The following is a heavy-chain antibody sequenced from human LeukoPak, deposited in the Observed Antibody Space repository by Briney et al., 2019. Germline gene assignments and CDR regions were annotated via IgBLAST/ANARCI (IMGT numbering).Heavy chain of an antibody. CDR2: INHSGST. CDR3: ARGTRPTTVTTFDY. CDR1: GGSFSGYY. J-gene: IGHJ4*02. V-gene: IGHV4-34*01. D-gene: IGHD4-17*01. Sequence: ETLSLTCAVYGGSFSGYYWSWIRQPPGKGLEWIGEINHSGSTNYNPSLKSRVTISVDTSKNQFSLKLSSVTAADTAVYYCARGTRPTTVTTFDYWGQGTLVIVSS.